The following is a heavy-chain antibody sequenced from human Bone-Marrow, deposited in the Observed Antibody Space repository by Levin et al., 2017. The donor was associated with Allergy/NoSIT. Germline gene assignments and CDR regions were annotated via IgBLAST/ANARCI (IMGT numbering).Heavy chain of an antibody. CDR3: ARRAGHDYGDYRTRYNWFDP. J-gene: IGHJ5*02. V-gene: IGHV5-51*01. CDR1: GYSFTSYW. Sequence: GGSLRLSCKGSGYSFTSYWIGWVRQMPGKGLEWMGIIYPGDSDTRYSPSFQGQVTISADKSISTAYLQWSSLKASDTAMYYCARRAGHDYGDYRTRYNWFDPWGQGTLVTVSS. D-gene: IGHD4-17*01. CDR2: IYPGDSDT.